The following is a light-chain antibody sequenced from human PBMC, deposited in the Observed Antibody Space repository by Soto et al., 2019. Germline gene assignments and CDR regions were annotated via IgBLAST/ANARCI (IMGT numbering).Light chain of an antibody. V-gene: IGKV1-17*02. CDR2: AAS. J-gene: IGKJ1*01. CDR1: QGIGNH. Sequence: DIQMTQSPSSLSASVGDTVTITCRASQGIGNHLGWFQQKPGKAPKRLIDAASSLQSGVPSRFSGSGSGTAFPLIISNLQPEDFATYYCQHPNSYPRPLGQGTKVEIK. CDR3: QHPNSYPRP.